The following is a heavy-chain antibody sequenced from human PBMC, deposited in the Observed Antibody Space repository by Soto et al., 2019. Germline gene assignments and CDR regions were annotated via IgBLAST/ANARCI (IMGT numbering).Heavy chain of an antibody. Sequence: ASVKVSCKTSGYTFGDHIIHWVRQAPGQRLEWMGWIKPYSGDTGYAQKFQGRVTLTGATTITTVYMELNSLESDDTAVYFCARDSGYDTTGYSPFDEWGQGALVTVSS. CDR1: GYTFGDHI. D-gene: IGHD3-9*01. V-gene: IGHV1-2*02. J-gene: IGHJ4*02. CDR2: IKPYSGDT. CDR3: ARDSGYDTTGYSPFDE.